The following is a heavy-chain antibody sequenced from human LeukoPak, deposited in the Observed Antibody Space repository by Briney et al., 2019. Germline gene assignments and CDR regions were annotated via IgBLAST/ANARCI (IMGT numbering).Heavy chain of an antibody. J-gene: IGHJ4*02. CDR1: GYTFTGYY. CDR3: ARLEWLRYRYYLDY. Sequence: ASVKVSCKASGYTFTGYYMHWVRQAPGQGLEWMGWINPNSGGTNYAQKFQGRVTMTRDTSISTAYMELSRLRSDDTAVYYCARLEWLRYRYYLDYWGQGTLVTVSS. CDR2: INPNSGGT. V-gene: IGHV1-2*02. D-gene: IGHD5-12*01.